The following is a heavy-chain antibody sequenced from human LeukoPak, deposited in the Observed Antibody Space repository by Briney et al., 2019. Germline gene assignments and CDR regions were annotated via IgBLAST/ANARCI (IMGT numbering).Heavy chain of an antibody. CDR3: ANTSTITMVRGVIPMYYFDY. J-gene: IGHJ4*02. CDR2: IIPIFGTA. CDR1: GGTFSSYA. Sequence: ASVTVSCKASGGTFSSYAISWVRQAPGQGLEWMGGIIPIFGTANYAQKFQGRVTITADESTSTAYMELSSLGSEDTAVYYCANTSTITMVRGVIPMYYFDYWGQGTLVTVSS. D-gene: IGHD3-10*01. V-gene: IGHV1-69*01.